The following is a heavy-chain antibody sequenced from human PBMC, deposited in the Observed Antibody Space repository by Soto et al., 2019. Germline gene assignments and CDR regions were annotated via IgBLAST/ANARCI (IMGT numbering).Heavy chain of an antibody. Sequence: VVLVESGGGLVSPGGSLRLSCVASGFRFSEHGMNWVRQAPGKGLQWISYISSNSEKTYYADSVKGRFTVSRDNAKNALFLQMNSLRDDDTATYYCARLPKGSLVTAWGQGARVTVSS. CDR1: GFRFSEHG. D-gene: IGHD2-21*02. CDR3: ARLPKGSLVTA. V-gene: IGHV3-48*02. CDR2: ISSNSEKT. J-gene: IGHJ4*02.